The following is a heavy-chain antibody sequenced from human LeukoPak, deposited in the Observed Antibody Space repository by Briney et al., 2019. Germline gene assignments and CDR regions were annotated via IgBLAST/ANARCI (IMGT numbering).Heavy chain of an antibody. Sequence: PVGSLRLSCAASGFTFSSYSMNWVRQAPGKGLEWVSSISSSSSYIYYADSVKGRFTISRDNAKNSLYLQMNSLRAEDTAVYYCARDVGEWFPLRYFDLWGRGTLVTVSS. CDR2: ISSSSSYI. D-gene: IGHD3-3*01. CDR3: ARDVGEWFPLRYFDL. J-gene: IGHJ2*01. CDR1: GFTFSSYS. V-gene: IGHV3-21*01.